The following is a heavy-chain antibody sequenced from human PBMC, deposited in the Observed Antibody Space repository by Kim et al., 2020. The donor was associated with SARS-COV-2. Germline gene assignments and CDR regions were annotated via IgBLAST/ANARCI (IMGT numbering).Heavy chain of an antibody. J-gene: IGHJ6*02. CDR1: GFSLSTSGMC. Sequence: SGPTLVNPTPTLTLTCTFSGFSLSTSGMCVSWIRQPPGKALEWLALIDWDDDKYYSTSLKTRLTISKDTSKNQVVLTMTNMDPVDTATYYCARTPQQSGSGYYRTNIYYYYYGMDVWGQGTTVTVSS. CDR3: ARTPQQSGSGYYRTNIYYYYYGMDV. D-gene: IGHD3-3*01. CDR2: IDWDDDK. V-gene: IGHV2-70*01.